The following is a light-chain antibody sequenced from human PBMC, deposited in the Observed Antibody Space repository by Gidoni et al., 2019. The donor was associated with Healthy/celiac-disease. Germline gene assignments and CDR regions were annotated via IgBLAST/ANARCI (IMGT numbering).Light chain of an antibody. J-gene: IGKJ5*01. CDR1: QSISSY. V-gene: IGKV1-39*01. CDR3: QQGYSTPVT. Sequence: DIQMTQSPSSRSASVGDRVTITCLASQSISSYLNWYQQKPGKAPKLLIYAASSLQSGVPSRFSGSGSGTDFTLTISSLQPEDFATYYCQQGYSTPVTFGQGTRLEIK. CDR2: AAS.